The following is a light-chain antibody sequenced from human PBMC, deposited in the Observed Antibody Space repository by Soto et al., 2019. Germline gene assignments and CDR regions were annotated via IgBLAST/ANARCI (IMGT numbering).Light chain of an antibody. CDR2: DAS. J-gene: IGKJ1*01. CDR3: QQYGIPPRT. CDR1: QRVSSD. V-gene: IGKV3-11*01. Sequence: VVSMSAVTLSLSSGERATVSCMASQRVSSDLAWYQQKPCQAPSLLIYDASNWATGIPARFSGSGSGTDFTLTISSLQPEDFAVYCCQQYGIPPRTFGEGTKVDIK.